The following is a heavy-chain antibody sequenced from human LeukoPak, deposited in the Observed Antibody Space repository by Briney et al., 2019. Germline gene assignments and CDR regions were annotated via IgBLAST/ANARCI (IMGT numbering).Heavy chain of an antibody. D-gene: IGHD6-13*01. V-gene: IGHV4-59*01. Sequence: SETLSLTCTVSGGSISSYYWSWVRQPPGKGLEWVGYIYYSGSTNYNPSLKSRVTISVETSKNEFSLKLRSVTAADTAVYYCARVTGYRIEDYFDYWGQGTLVTVSS. CDR3: ARVTGYRIEDYFDY. J-gene: IGHJ4*02. CDR2: IYYSGST. CDR1: GGSISSYY.